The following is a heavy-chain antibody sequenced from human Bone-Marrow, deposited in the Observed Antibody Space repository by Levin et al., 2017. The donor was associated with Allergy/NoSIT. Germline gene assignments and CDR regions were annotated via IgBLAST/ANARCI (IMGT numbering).Heavy chain of an antibody. J-gene: IGHJ4*02. CDR1: GYIFTGYY. Sequence: GASVKVSCKASGYIFTGYYMHWVRQAPGQGLEWMGWINPNSGGTNYAQKFQGRVTMTRDTSISTAYMELSRLRSDDTAVYYCARRGYYDFWSGYYKDFDYWGQGTLVTVSS. CDR3: ARRGYYDFWSGYYKDFDY. CDR2: INPNSGGT. D-gene: IGHD3-3*01. V-gene: IGHV1-2*02.